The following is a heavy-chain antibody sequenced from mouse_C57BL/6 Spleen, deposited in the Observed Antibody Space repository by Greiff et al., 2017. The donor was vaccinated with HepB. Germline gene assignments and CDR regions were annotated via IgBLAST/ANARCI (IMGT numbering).Heavy chain of an antibody. V-gene: IGHV1-9*01. CDR2: IVPGSGST. D-gene: IGHD1-1*01. Sequence: QVQLQQSGAELMKPGASVKLSCKATGYTFTGYWIEWVKQRPGHGLEWIGEIVPGSGSTNYNEKLKGKATFTADTSSNTAYMQLSSLTTEDSAIYYCAREIYYYGSRFAYWGQGTLVTVSA. J-gene: IGHJ3*01. CDR1: GYTFTGYW. CDR3: AREIYYYGSRFAY.